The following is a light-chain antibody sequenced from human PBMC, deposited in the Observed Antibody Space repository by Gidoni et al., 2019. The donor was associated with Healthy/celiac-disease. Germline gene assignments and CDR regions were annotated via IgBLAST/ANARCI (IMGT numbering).Light chain of an antibody. V-gene: IGLV3-1*01. CDR2: QDS. Sequence: SYELTQPPSVSVSPGQTASITCSGDKSGDKYACWYQQKPGQSPVLVIYQDSKRPSGIPGRFSGSNSGNTATLTISGTQAMDEADYYCQAWDSRTVVFGGGTKLTVL. CDR1: KSGDKY. CDR3: QAWDSRTVV. J-gene: IGLJ2*01.